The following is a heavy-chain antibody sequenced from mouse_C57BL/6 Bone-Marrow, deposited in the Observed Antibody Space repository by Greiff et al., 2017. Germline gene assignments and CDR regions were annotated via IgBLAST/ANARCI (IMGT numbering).Heavy chain of an antibody. J-gene: IGHJ1*03. Sequence: VQLQQSGPELVKPGASVKISCKASGYTFTDYYMNWVKQSHGKSLEWIGDINPNNGGTSYNQKFKGKATLTVYKSSSTAYMELRSLTSEDSAVYYCARYGSSFFDVWGTGTTVTVSS. CDR3: ARYGSSFFDV. V-gene: IGHV1-26*01. CDR1: GYTFTDYY. D-gene: IGHD1-1*01. CDR2: INPNNGGT.